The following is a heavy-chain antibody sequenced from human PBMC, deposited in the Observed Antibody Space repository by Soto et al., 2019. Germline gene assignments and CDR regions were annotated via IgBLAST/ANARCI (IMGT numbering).Heavy chain of an antibody. CDR3: ARSPRSSPYFDY. CDR2: IYPGDHET. CDR1: GYTFSNFW. Sequence: GESLKISCQCSGYTFSNFWIGWVRQLPGKGLEWMGIIYPGDHETRYSPSFHGKVTISADKSINTTYLQWNSLEASDTAFYFCARSPRSSPYFDYWGQGALVTVSS. V-gene: IGHV5-51*01. J-gene: IGHJ4*02. D-gene: IGHD6-13*01.